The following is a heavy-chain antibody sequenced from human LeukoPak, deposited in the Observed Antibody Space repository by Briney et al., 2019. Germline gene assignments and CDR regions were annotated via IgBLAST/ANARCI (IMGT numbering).Heavy chain of an antibody. CDR3: ARGRSWIRINDAFDI. CDR1: GGSISSYY. D-gene: IGHD5-12*01. J-gene: IGHJ3*02. Sequence: SETLSLTCTVSGGSISSYYWSWIRQPPGKGLEWIGYIYYSGSTNYNPSLKSRVTISVDTSKNQFSLKLSSVTAADTAVYYCARGRSWIRINDAFDIWGQGTMVTVSS. V-gene: IGHV4-59*01. CDR2: IYYSGST.